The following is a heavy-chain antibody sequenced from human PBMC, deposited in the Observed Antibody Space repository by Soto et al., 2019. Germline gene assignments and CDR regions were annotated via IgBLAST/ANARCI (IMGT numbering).Heavy chain of an antibody. CDR1: GGTFSSYA. CDR2: IIPIFGTA. V-gene: IGHV1-69*01. D-gene: IGHD3-22*01. J-gene: IGHJ4*02. Sequence: QVQLVQSGAEVKKPGSSVKVSCKASGGTFSSYAISWVRQAPGQGLEWMGGIIPIFGTANYAQKFQGRVTITADESTSTAYMELSSLRSEDKAVYYCARDAGVWHDSSGSYIDYWGQGTLVTVSS. CDR3: ARDAGVWHDSSGSYIDY.